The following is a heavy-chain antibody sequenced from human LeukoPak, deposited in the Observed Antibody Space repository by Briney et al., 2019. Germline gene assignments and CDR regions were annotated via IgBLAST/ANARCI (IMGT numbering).Heavy chain of an antibody. CDR3: ARPYCSSTSCYTGIGY. Sequence: GGSLRLSCAASGFTFSSYSMNWVRQAPGKGLEWVSSISSSSSYIYYADSVKGRFTISRDNAKNSLYLQMTSLRAEDTAVYYCARPYCSSTSCYTGIGYWGQGTLVTVSS. D-gene: IGHD2-2*02. V-gene: IGHV3-21*01. CDR2: ISSSSSYI. CDR1: GFTFSSYS. J-gene: IGHJ4*02.